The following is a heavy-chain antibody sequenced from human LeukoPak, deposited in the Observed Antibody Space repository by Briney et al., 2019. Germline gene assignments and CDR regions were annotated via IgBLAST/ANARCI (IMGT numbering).Heavy chain of an antibody. Sequence: SGTLSLTCTVSGGSISSYYWSWIRQPPGKGLEWIGYIYYSGSTNYNPSLKSRVTISVDTSKNQFSLKLSSVTAADTAVYYCARHYYGSGSYFYFQHWGQGTLVTVSS. J-gene: IGHJ1*01. V-gene: IGHV4-59*08. D-gene: IGHD3-10*01. CDR1: GGSISSYY. CDR2: IYYSGST. CDR3: ARHYYGSGSYFYFQH.